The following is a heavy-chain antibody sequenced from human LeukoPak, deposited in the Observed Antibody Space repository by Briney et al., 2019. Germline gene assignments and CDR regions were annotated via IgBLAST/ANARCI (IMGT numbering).Heavy chain of an antibody. Sequence: PGGSLRLSCAASGVTVSSNYMSWVRQAPGKGLEWVSVIYSGGSTYYADSVKGRFAISRDNTKNSLYLQMNSLRAEDTAVYYCARVPPPDYGDYVSLPRLSYYFDYWGQGTLVTVSS. V-gene: IGHV3-53*01. CDR3: ARVPPPDYGDYVSLPRLSYYFDY. CDR2: IYSGGST. CDR1: GVTVSSNY. D-gene: IGHD4-17*01. J-gene: IGHJ4*02.